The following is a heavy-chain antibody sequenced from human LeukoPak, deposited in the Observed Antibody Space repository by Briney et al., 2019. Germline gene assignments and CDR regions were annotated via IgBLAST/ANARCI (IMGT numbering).Heavy chain of an antibody. D-gene: IGHD1-26*01. CDR1: GGSISSSSYY. Sequence: PSETLSLTCSVSGGSISSSSYYWGWSRQPPGKGLEWISSIYYSGSTYYNPSLKSRVTISVYTSKNQFSLKLSSVTAADTAVYYCTRDKTSTWEYNWFDPWGQGTQVTVSS. J-gene: IGHJ5*02. V-gene: IGHV4-39*07. CDR2: IYYSGST. CDR3: TRDKTSTWEYNWFDP.